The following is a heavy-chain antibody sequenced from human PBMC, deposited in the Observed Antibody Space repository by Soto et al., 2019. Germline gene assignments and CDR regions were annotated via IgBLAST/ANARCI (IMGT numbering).Heavy chain of an antibody. Sequence: ASVKVSCKASGGTFSSYAISWVRQAPGQGLEWMGGIIPIFGTANYAQKFQGRVTITADESTSTAYMELSSLRSEDTAVYYCARDLWANVGERKQLVLPHYYYGMDVWGQGTTVTVSS. V-gene: IGHV1-69*13. CDR2: IIPIFGTA. CDR3: ARDLWANVGERKQLVLPHYYYGMDV. CDR1: GGTFSSYA. J-gene: IGHJ6*02. D-gene: IGHD6-13*01.